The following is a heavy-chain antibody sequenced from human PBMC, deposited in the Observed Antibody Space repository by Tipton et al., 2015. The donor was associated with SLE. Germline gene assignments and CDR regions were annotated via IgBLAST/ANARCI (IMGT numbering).Heavy chain of an antibody. Sequence: SLRLSCAASGFTFSSYGMHWVRQAPGKGLEWVAVIWYDGSNKYYADSVKGRFTISRDNSKNTLYLQMNSLRAEDTAVYYCARDPRYSSSSAYYFDYWGQGTLVTVSS. V-gene: IGHV3-33*01. CDR3: ARDPRYSSSSAYYFDY. CDR2: IWYDGSNK. J-gene: IGHJ4*02. CDR1: GFTFSSYG. D-gene: IGHD6-6*01.